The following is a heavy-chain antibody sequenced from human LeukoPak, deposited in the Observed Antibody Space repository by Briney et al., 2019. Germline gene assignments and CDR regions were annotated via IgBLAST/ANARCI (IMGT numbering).Heavy chain of an antibody. V-gene: IGHV1-46*01. J-gene: IGHJ3*02. CDR1: GYTFTSYA. Sequence: ASVKVSCKASGYTFTSYAMNWARQAPGQGPEWMGVISPSGGSTTYAQKFQGRVTMTRDMSTSTVYMELSSLRSEDTAVYYCARVYGGAPIYDAFDIWGQGTMVTVSS. CDR3: ARVYGGAPIYDAFDI. CDR2: ISPSGGST. D-gene: IGHD2-8*01.